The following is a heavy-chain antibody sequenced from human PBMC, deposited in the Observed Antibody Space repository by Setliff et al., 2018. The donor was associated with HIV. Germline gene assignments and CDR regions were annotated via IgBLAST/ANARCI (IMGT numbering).Heavy chain of an antibody. J-gene: IGHJ4*02. D-gene: IGHD5-12*01. CDR1: GGSISSGNYY. CDR2: IYTDGTI. Sequence: SETLSLTCSVSGGSISSGNYYWGWTRQPAGKGLEWIGHIYTDGTIKYNPSLKSRLTISLDTSKNQFSLKLNSVTAADTAGYYCERGGQSSGYAIEYWGQGTLFTVSS. CDR3: ERGGQSSGYAIEY. V-gene: IGHV4-61*09.